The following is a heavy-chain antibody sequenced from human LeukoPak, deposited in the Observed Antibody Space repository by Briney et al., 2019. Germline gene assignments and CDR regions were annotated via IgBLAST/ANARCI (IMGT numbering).Heavy chain of an antibody. V-gene: IGHV5-51*01. Sequence: GESLKTSCNCPGYTFTSYWIGWVRQIPGKGLEWMGIISRGASDTRYRPSFQGQFTISADKSIHPASLQWSRLKASDPAMYFCARGDDLLLLDYWGQGTLVTVSS. D-gene: IGHD3-16*01. CDR3: ARGDDLLLLDY. CDR1: GYTFTSYW. CDR2: ISRGASDT. J-gene: IGHJ4*02.